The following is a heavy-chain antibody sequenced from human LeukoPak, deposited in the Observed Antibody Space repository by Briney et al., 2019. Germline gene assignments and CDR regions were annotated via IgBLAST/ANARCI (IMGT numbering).Heavy chain of an antibody. J-gene: IGHJ4*02. V-gene: IGHV1-69*13. CDR1: GGTFSSYA. CDR2: IIPIFGTA. D-gene: IGHD2-2*02. CDR3: ARAIRCGRPFDY. Sequence: SVTVSCKASGGTFSSYAISWVRQAPGQGLEWMGGIIPIFGTANYAQKFQGRVTITADESTSTAYMELSSLRSEDMAVYYCARAIRCGRPFDYWGQGTLVTVSS.